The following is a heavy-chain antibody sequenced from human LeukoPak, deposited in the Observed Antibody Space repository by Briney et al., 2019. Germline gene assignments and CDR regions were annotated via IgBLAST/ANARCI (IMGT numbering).Heavy chain of an antibody. CDR1: GGSISSGGYY. D-gene: IGHD6-13*01. V-gene: IGHV4-30-2*01. J-gene: IGHJ4*02. Sequence: SQTLSLTCTVSGGSISSGGYYWSWIRQPPGKGLEWIGYIYHSGSTYYNPSLKSRVTISVDRSKNQFSLKLSSVTAADTAVYYCACIAAAGTRVDYWGQGTLVTVSS. CDR3: ACIAAAGTRVDY. CDR2: IYHSGST.